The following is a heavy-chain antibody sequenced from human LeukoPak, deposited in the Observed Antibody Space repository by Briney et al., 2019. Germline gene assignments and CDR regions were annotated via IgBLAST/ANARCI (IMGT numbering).Heavy chain of an antibody. V-gene: IGHV5-51*01. D-gene: IGHD1-26*01. CDR3: ARGSGATTAFDI. Sequence: KTGESLKISCQASGYIFTDYWIGWVRQMPGKGLEWMAIIYCDGSKITYSPSFQSQVTISVDKSISTAYLQWSSLKASDTAMYYCARGSGATTAFDIWGQGTMVTVSS. CDR2: IYCDGSKI. CDR1: GYIFTDYW. J-gene: IGHJ3*02.